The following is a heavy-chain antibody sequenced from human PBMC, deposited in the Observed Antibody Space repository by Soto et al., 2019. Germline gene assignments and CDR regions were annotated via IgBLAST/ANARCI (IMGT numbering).Heavy chain of an antibody. Sequence: PGGSLRLSCAASGFTFSSYAMHWVRQAPGKGLEWVAVISYDGSNKYYADSVKGRFTISRDNAKNSLHPQMNSLKDEDMGFYYCTRGEGSGGYSYGWIDYWGQGTLVTVSS. CDR3: TRGEGSGGYSYGWIDY. D-gene: IGHD5-18*01. CDR2: ISYDGSNK. CDR1: GFTFSSYA. V-gene: IGHV3-30-3*01. J-gene: IGHJ4*02.